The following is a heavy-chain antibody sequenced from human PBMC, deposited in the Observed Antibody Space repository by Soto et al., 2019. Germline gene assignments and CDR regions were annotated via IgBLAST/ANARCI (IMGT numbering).Heavy chain of an antibody. V-gene: IGHV4-59*01. CDR3: ARGRYGSGTVDY. D-gene: IGHD3-10*01. Sequence: QVQLQESGPGLVKPSETLSLTCSVSGGSIRGYYWSWMRQTPGKGMEWIGYSYSSETTNYNPSLKSRSTISLDTAKCQVYLRLTSVTAADTALYFCARGRYGSGTVDYWGQGILVTVSS. CDR1: GGSIRGYY. J-gene: IGHJ4*02. CDR2: SYSSETT.